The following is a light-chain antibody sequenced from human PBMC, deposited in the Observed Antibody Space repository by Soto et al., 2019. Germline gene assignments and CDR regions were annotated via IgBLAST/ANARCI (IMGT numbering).Light chain of an antibody. CDR1: QIIGTY. V-gene: IGKV1-39*01. CDR3: QQSYSTPMYT. J-gene: IGKJ2*01. CDR2: AAS. Sequence: DIQMTQSPSSLSASVGDRVTITCRASQIIGTYLNWYQQKPGKAPELLIYAASSLQSGVPSRFSGSGSGTDFTPTITSLQPEDFATYYCQQSYSTPMYTFGQGTKLEIK.